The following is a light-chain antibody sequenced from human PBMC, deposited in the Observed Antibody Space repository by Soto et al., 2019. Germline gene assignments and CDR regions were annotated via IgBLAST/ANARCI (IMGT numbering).Light chain of an antibody. CDR2: DVT. V-gene: IGLV2-14*01. Sequence: QSVLTQPASVSGSPGQSITISCTGTSSDVGGYNYVSWYQQQPGKAPKFMIYDVTNRPSGVSNRFSGSKSGNTASLTISGLQAEDEADYYCCSYTTSNTPQIVFGNGTKVTVL. CDR3: CSYTTSNTPQIV. J-gene: IGLJ1*01. CDR1: SSDVGGYNY.